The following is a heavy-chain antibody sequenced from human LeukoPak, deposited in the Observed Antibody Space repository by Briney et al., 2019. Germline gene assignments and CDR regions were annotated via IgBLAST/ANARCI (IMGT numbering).Heavy chain of an antibody. CDR2: INPNSGGT. J-gene: IGHJ4*02. CDR3: AIDYSSGWSMDY. Sequence: ASVKVSCKASGYTVTGYYMHSVRQAPGHRLEWMGWINPNSGGTNYAQKFQGRVTMTRDTSISTAYMELSRLRSDDTAVYYCAIDYSSGWSMDYWGQGTLVTVSS. V-gene: IGHV1-2*02. D-gene: IGHD6-19*01. CDR1: GYTVTGYY.